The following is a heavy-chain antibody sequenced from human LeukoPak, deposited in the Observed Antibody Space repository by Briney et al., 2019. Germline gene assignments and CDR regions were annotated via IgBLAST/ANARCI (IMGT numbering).Heavy chain of an antibody. J-gene: IGHJ4*02. D-gene: IGHD2-15*01. Sequence: KPSETLSLTCTVSGGSISSSSYYWGWIRQPPGKGLEWIGSIYYSGSTYYNPSLKSRVTISVDTSKNQFSLKLSSVTAADTAVYYCARIPSAGYCSGGSCHTGDYWGQGTLVTVSS. CDR2: IYYSGST. V-gene: IGHV4-39*07. CDR3: ARIPSAGYCSGGSCHTGDY. CDR1: GGSISSSSYY.